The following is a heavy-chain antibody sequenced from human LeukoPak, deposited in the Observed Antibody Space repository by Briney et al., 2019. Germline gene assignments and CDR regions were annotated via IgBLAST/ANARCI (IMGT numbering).Heavy chain of an antibody. J-gene: IGHJ6*03. D-gene: IGHD3-9*01. V-gene: IGHV4-38-2*02. CDR3: ARVGLLRFFDSHYYMDV. CDR2: IFQSGSS. CDR1: GFTTTYS. Sequence: SETLSLTCTVSGFTTTYSWGWIRQPPGKGPEWIGNIFQSGSSYYNPSLKSRVTISRDTSKSQFFLRLSSVTAADTAVYYCARVGLLRFFDSHYYMDVWGKGTTVTVSS.